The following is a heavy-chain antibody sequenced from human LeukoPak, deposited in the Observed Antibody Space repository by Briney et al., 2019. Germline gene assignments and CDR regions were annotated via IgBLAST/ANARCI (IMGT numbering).Heavy chain of an antibody. J-gene: IGHJ5*02. V-gene: IGHV1-18*01. D-gene: IGHD4-23*01. CDR2: ISAHNGNT. Sequence: ASVKVSCKASGYTFTSYGISWVRQAPGQGLEWMGWISAHNGNTNYAQKLQGRVTMTTDTSTSTAYMELRSLRSDDTAVYYCARDRDYGGYIWFDPWGQGTLVTVSS. CDR1: GYTFTSYG. CDR3: ARDRDYGGYIWFDP.